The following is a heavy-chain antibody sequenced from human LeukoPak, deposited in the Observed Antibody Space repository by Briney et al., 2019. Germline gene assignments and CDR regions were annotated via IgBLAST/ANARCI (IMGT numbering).Heavy chain of an antibody. CDR3: VRDGYDFRWYYYYMDV. CDR2: ISSSSSTI. J-gene: IGHJ6*03. V-gene: IGHV3-48*01. CDR1: GFTFSSCS. D-gene: IGHD3-3*01. Sequence: GGSLRLSCAASGFTFSSCSMNWVRQAPGKGLEWVSYISSSSSTIYYADSVKGRFTISRDNAKNSLYLQMNSLRAEDTAVYYCVRDGYDFRWYYYYMDVWGKGTTVTVSS.